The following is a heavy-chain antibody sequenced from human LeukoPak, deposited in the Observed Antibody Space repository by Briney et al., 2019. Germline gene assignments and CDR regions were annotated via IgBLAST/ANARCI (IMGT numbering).Heavy chain of an antibody. CDR3: ARDRELAALDP. CDR2: LYHSGTI. J-gene: IGHJ5*02. CDR1: GDSLRTTTYY. V-gene: IGHV4-39*07. D-gene: IGHD1-26*01. Sequence: SETLSLTCTVSGDSLRTTTYYWNWIRQPPGKGLEWIGGLYHSGTIYYNPSLKSRVIISADKSKNHFSLKLTSVTAADTAVYYCARDRELAALDPWGQGTLVIVSS.